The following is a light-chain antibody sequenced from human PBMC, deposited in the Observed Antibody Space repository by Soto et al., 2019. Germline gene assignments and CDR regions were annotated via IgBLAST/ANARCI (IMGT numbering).Light chain of an antibody. J-gene: IGLJ1*01. CDR3: QSYDSSLSGYV. CDR2: GNS. Sequence: QSVLTQPPSVSGAPGQRVTISCTGSSSNIWAGYDVHWYQQLPGTAPKLPIYGNSNRPSGVPDRFSGSKSGTSASLAITGLQAEDEADYYCQSYDSSLSGYVFGTGTKVTVL. CDR1: SSNIWAGYD. V-gene: IGLV1-40*01.